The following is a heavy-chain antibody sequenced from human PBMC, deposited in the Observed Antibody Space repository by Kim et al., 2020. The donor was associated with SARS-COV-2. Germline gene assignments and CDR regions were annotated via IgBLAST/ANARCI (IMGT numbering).Heavy chain of an antibody. CDR1: GYTFTDFF. V-gene: IGHV1-2*05. D-gene: IGHD6-13*01. J-gene: IGHJ4*02. Sequence: ASVKVSCKASGYTFTDFFIHWVRQAPGQGLEWMGRINPNSGGTYYAQKFQGRVTMTRNTSITTAYMELSSLRSDDTVVYFCARVAPAGRVLDYWCQGTL. CDR3: ARVAPAGRVLDY. CDR2: INPNSGGT.